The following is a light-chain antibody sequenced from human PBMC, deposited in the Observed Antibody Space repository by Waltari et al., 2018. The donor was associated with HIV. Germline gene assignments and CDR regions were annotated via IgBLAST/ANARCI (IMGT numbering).Light chain of an antibody. CDR2: GAA. CDR1: PGVGSN. CDR3: QQYNIRPRGNT. Sequence: DIVMTHSPALLSVSPGERVNLSWRASPGVGSNLAWYQQKVGQAPRLLIYGAATRAAEIPVRFSGSGSGTDFTLTIDSLQSEDFATYYCQQYNIRPRGNTFGQGTKLQIK. J-gene: IGKJ2*01. V-gene: IGKV3-15*01.